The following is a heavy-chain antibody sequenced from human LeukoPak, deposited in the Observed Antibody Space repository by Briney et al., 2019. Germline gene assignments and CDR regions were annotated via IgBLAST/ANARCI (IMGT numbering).Heavy chain of an antibody. J-gene: IGHJ4*02. D-gene: IGHD3-10*01. CDR2: ISGNGGGT. V-gene: IGHV3-23*01. CDR3: ARHNGSGVSFFDY. Sequence: GGSLRLSCAASGFTFSSYAMSWVRQAPGKGLEWVSAISGNGGGTYYADSVKGRFTISRDNSKNTLYLQLNSLRAEDTAVYYRARHNGSGVSFFDYWGQGTLVTVSS. CDR1: GFTFSSYA.